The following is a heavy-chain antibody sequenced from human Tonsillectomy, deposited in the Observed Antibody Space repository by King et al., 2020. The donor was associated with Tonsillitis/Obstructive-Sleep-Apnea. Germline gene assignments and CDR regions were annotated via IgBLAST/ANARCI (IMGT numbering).Heavy chain of an antibody. V-gene: IGHV4-59*01. CDR3: ARAAYCGGDCYWYFDV. Sequence: QLQESGPGLVKPSETLSLTCNVSGDSMRSSYWSWIRQSPERGLEWIGYFFTRGNTNYNPSLKSRVTISVDTSKNQFSLKLSSVTAADTAVYYCARAAYCGGDCYWYFDVWGRGTLVTVSS. CDR1: GDSMRSSY. CDR2: FFTRGNT. J-gene: IGHJ2*01. D-gene: IGHD2-21*01.